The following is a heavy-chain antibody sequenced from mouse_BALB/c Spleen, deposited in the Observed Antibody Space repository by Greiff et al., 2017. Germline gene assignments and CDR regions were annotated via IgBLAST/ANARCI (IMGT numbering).Heavy chain of an antibody. CDR3: ARFYCYDGGLDY. J-gene: IGHJ2*01. Sequence: VQLQQSGPGLVKPSQSLSLTCSVTGYSITSGYYWNWIRQFPGNKLEWMGYISYDGSNNYNPSLKNRISITRDTSKNQFFLKLNSVTTEDTATYYGARFYCYDGGLDYWGQGTTLTVSS. CDR2: ISYDGSN. D-gene: IGHD2-12*01. CDR1: GYSITSGYY. V-gene: IGHV3-6*02.